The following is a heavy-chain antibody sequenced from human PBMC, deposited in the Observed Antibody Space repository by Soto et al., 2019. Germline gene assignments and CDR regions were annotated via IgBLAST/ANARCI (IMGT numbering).Heavy chain of an antibody. V-gene: IGHV4-34*01. CDR1: GGSFSGCY. CDR2: INHSGST. J-gene: IGHJ4*02. Sequence: SETLSLTCAVYGGSFSGCYWSWIRQPPGKGLEWIGEINHSGSTNYNPSLKSRVTISVDTSKNQFSLKLSSVTAADTAVYYCARQARVPGYYYDSSGYDYWGQGTLVTVSS. CDR3: ARQARVPGYYYDSSGYDY. D-gene: IGHD3-22*01.